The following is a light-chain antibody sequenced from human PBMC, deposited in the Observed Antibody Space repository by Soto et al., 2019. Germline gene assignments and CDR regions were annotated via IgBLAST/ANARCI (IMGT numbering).Light chain of an antibody. CDR2: DAS. V-gene: IGKV1-5*01. CDR3: QQYNSFWT. J-gene: IGKJ1*01. CDR1: QSISTW. Sequence: DIQMTQSASTLSASVGDRVTITCRAGQSISTWLAWYQQKPGKAPKLLIYDASSLESGVPSRFSGSGSGTESTLTISSLKPDDFATYYCQQYNSFWTFGQGTKVDI.